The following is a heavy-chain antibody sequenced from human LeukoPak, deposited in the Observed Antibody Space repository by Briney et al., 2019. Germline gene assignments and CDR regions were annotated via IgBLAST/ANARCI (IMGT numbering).Heavy chain of an antibody. J-gene: IGHJ4*02. CDR1: GVSISSYY. D-gene: IGHD5-18*01. Sequence: SETLSLTCTVSGVSISSYYWSWIRQPPGKGLEWIGHIYYSGSTNYNPSLKSRVTISRETSKNQFSLRLSPVTAADTAVYYCERGAAGYSYGWGQGPLVPSPQ. V-gene: IGHV4-59*01. CDR2: IYYSGST. CDR3: ERGAAGYSYG.